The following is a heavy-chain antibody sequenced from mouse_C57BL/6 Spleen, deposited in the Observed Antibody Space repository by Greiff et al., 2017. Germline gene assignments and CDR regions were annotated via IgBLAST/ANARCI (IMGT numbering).Heavy chain of an antibody. Sequence: DVQLVESGGGLVQPGGSMKLSCVASGFTFSNYWMNWVRQSPEKGLEWVAQIRLKSDNYATHYAESVKGRFTISRDDSKSSVYLQMNNLRAEDTGIYYCTKGNEYFDVWGTGTTVTVSS. CDR2: IRLKSDNYAT. J-gene: IGHJ1*03. CDR1: GFTFSNYW. V-gene: IGHV6-3*01. D-gene: IGHD2-1*01. CDR3: TKGNEYFDV.